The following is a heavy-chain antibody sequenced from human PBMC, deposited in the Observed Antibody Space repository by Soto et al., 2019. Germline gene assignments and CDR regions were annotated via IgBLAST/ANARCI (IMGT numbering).Heavy chain of an antibody. J-gene: IGHJ6*02. Sequence: GASVKVSCKASGYTFTSYAMHWVRQAPGQRLEWMGWINAGNGNTKYSQKFQGRVTITRDTSASTAYMELSSLRSEDTAVYYCASPLYDILTGTAPDYYYGMDVWGQGTTVTVSS. CDR2: INAGNGNT. CDR3: ASPLYDILTGTAPDYYYGMDV. CDR1: GYTFTSYA. V-gene: IGHV1-3*01. D-gene: IGHD3-9*01.